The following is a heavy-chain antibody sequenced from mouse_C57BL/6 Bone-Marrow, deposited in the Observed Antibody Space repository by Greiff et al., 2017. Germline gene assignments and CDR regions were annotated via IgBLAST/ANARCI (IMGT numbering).Heavy chain of an antibody. V-gene: IGHV5-4*01. CDR3: ARDGGYYYFDY. Sequence: EVQLVESGGGLVKPGGSLKLSCAASGFTFSSYAMSWVRQTPEKRLEWVATISDGGSYTYYPDNVKGRFTISRDNAKNNLYLQMSHLKSEDTAMYYCARDGGYYYFDYWGQGTTLTVSS. CDR2: ISDGGSYT. D-gene: IGHD2-3*01. CDR1: GFTFSSYA. J-gene: IGHJ2*01.